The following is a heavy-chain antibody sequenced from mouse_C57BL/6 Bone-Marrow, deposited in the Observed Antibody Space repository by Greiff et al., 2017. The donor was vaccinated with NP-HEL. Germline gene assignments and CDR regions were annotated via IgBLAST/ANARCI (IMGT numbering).Heavy chain of an antibody. J-gene: IGHJ4*01. D-gene: IGHD2-4*01. Sequence: VQLKQSGAELVRPGASVKLSCTASGFNIKDYYMHWVKQRPEQGLEWIGRIDPEDGDTEYAPKFQGKATMTADTSSNTAYLQLSSLTSEDTAVYYCTTYYDPGGYALDYWGQGTSVTVSS. CDR2: IDPEDGDT. CDR3: TTYYDPGGYALDY. CDR1: GFNIKDYY. V-gene: IGHV14-1*01.